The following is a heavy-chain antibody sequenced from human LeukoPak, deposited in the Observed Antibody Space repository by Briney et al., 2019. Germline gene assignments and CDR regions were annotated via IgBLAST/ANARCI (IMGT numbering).Heavy chain of an antibody. V-gene: IGHV4-31*03. CDR2: IYYSGST. D-gene: IGHD2-15*01. Sequence: SQTLSLTCTVSGGSISSGGYYWSWIRQHPGKGLEWIGYIYYSGSTYYNPSLKSRVTISVDTSKNQFSLKLSSVTAADTAVYYCARDRYCSGGSCANSGYYYYGMDVWGQGTTVTVSS. J-gene: IGHJ6*02. CDR3: ARDRYCSGGSCANSGYYYYGMDV. CDR1: GGSISSGGYY.